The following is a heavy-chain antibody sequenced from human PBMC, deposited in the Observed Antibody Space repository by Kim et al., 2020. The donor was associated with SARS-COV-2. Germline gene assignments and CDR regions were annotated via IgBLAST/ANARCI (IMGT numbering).Heavy chain of an antibody. CDR3: ARGRSNRGVTPYYFDY. V-gene: IGHV4-59*13. Sequence: SETLSLTCTVSGGSISSYYWSWIRQPPGKGLEWIGYIYYSGSTNYNPSLKSRVTISVDTSKNQFSLKLSSVTAADTAVYYCARGRSNRGVTPYYFDYWGQGTLVTVSS. CDR1: GGSISSYY. J-gene: IGHJ4*02. D-gene: IGHD3-10*01. CDR2: IYYSGST.